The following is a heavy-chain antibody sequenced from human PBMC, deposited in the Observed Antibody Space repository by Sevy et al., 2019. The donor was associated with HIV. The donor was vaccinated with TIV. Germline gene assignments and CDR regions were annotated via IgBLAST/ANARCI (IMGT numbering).Heavy chain of an antibody. Sequence: GGSLRLSCAASGLTFSAYEMNWVRWAPGKGLEWLSHISSGGDTIYYADSLEGRFTISRDNAKNSLYLQMKNLRGEDTALYYCTRAPPRGGYNPFEYWGQGTLVTVSS. CDR3: TRAPPRGGYNPFEY. V-gene: IGHV3-48*03. CDR2: ISSGGDTI. CDR1: GLTFSAYE. D-gene: IGHD5-12*01. J-gene: IGHJ4*02.